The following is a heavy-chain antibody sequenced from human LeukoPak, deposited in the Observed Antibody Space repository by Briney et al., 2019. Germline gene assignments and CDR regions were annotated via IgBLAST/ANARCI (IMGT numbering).Heavy chain of an antibody. Sequence: KPGGSLRLSCAASGFTFSSYRMNWVRQAPGKGLEWVSSISSSSSYIYYADSVKGRFTISRDNAKNSLYLQMNSRRAEDTAVYYCARGGYSSSWYFPFDYWGQGTLVTVSS. J-gene: IGHJ4*02. CDR3: ARGGYSSSWYFPFDY. CDR1: GFTFSSYR. D-gene: IGHD6-13*01. V-gene: IGHV3-21*01. CDR2: ISSSSSYI.